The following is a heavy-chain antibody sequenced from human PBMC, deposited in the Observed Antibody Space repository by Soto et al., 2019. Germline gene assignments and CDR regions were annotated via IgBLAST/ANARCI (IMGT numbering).Heavy chain of an antibody. CDR3: ARSAGPLKVLINNGMDV. D-gene: IGHD2-8*01. CDR2: FIPIFGTA. CDR1: GGTFSSYA. J-gene: IGHJ6*02. V-gene: IGHV1-69*01. Sequence: QVQMVQSGAEVKKPGSSVKVSCKASGGTFSSYAISWVRQAPGQGLEWMGGFIPIFGTANYAQKFQGRVTITADESTSTTYMVPSSPISHNIAMYNCARSAGPLKVLINNGMDVRCQGTTVT.